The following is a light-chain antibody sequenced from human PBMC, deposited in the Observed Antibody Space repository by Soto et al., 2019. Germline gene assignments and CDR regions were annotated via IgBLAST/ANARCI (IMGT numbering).Light chain of an antibody. J-gene: IGKJ2*01. Sequence: EIVLTQSPATLSLSPGERATLSCRASQSVSIYLAWYQQKPGQAPRLLIYDASNRATGIPARFSGSGSGTDFTLTISSLEPEDLAVYYCQQRSNWTYTFGQGTKLEIK. V-gene: IGKV3-11*01. CDR1: QSVSIY. CDR3: QQRSNWTYT. CDR2: DAS.